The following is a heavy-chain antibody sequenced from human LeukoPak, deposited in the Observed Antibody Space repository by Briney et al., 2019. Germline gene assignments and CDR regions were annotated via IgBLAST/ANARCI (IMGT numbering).Heavy chain of an antibody. Sequence: GASLKISCKGSGSSFTSYWIGWVRPIPGKGLEWMGIIYPGDSDTRYSPSLQGQVTISADKSISTAYLQWSSLKASDTAMYYCARHGDPTTVTTWYFDLWGRGTLVTVS. CDR2: IYPGDSDT. J-gene: IGHJ2*01. V-gene: IGHV5-51*01. CDR3: ARHGDPTTVTTWYFDL. D-gene: IGHD4-11*01. CDR1: GSSFTSYW.